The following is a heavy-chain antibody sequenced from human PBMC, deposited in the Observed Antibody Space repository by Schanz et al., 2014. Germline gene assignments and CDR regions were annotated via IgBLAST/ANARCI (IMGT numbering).Heavy chain of an antibody. CDR1: GFTFSSYS. D-gene: IGHD2-15*01. CDR2: ISSSSSTR. J-gene: IGHJ6*02. CDR3: ARDFLLEQLGYSHYYYAMDV. V-gene: IGHV3-48*01. Sequence: EVQLVESGGGLVQPGGSLRLSCAASGFTFSSYSMNWVRQAPGKGLEWVSYISSSSSTRYYADSVKGRFTISRDNAKNSLFLQTNSLRAEDTAVYYCARDFLLEQLGYSHYYYAMDVWGQGTTVTVSS.